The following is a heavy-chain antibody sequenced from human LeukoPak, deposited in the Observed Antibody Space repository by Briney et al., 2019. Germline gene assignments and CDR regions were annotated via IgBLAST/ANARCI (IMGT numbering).Heavy chain of an antibody. V-gene: IGHV3-23*01. CDR1: GFIFSSYA. CDR3: AKVSHYDSSGYYWSRAFDI. Sequence: GGSLRLSCAASGFIFSSYAMSWVRQAPGKGLEWVSAISGSGGSTYYADSVKGRFTISRDNSKNTLYLQMNSLRAEDTAVYYCAKVSHYDSSGYYWSRAFDIWGQGTMVTVSS. D-gene: IGHD3-22*01. J-gene: IGHJ3*02. CDR2: ISGSGGST.